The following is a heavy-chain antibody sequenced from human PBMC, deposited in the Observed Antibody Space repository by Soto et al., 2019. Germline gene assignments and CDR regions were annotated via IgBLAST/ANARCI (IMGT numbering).Heavy chain of an antibody. J-gene: IGHJ3*02. CDR2: ISAYNGNT. CDR1: GYTFTSYG. D-gene: IGHD3-22*01. V-gene: IGHV1-18*01. CDR3: ARDRVDYYDSSGYYETPPDAFDI. Sequence: ASVKVSCKASGYTFTSYGISWVRQAPGQGLEWMGWISAYNGNTNYAQKLQGRVTMTTDTSTSTAYMELRSLRSDDTAVYYCARDRVDYYDSSGYYETPPDAFDIWGQGTMVTVSS.